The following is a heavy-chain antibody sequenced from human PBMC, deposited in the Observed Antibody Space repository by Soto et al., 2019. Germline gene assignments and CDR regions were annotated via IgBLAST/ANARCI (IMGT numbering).Heavy chain of an antibody. V-gene: IGHV1-18*01. CDR1: GYTFTSYG. D-gene: IGHD5-12*01. Sequence: GASVKVSCKASGYTFTSYGISWVRQAPGQGLEWMGWISAYNGNTNYAQKLQGRVTMTTDTSTSTAYMELRSLRSDDTAVYYCARDLGYIVATIDDYWGQGTLVTVSS. CDR3: ARDLGYIVATIDDY. CDR2: ISAYNGNT. J-gene: IGHJ4*02.